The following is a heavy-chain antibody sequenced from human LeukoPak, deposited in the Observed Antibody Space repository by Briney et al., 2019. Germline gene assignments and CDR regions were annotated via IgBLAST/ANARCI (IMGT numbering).Heavy chain of an antibody. J-gene: IGHJ4*02. V-gene: IGHV4-59*12. CDR1: GGSISSYY. CDR2: IYYSGST. CDR3: ARGRYYDSSGYYPHFDF. Sequence: SETLSLTCTVSGGSISSYYWSWIRQTPGKGLEWIGYIYYSGSTNFNPSLKSRVTISVDTSKNQFSLHLNSVTPEDTAVYYCARGRYYDSSGYYPHFDFWGQGTLVTVSS. D-gene: IGHD3-22*01.